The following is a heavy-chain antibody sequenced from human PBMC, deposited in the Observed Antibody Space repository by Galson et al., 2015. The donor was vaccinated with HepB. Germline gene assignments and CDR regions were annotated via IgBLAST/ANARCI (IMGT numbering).Heavy chain of an antibody. Sequence: SVKVSCKASGYTFTSYGISWVRQAPGQGLEWMGWISAYNGNTNYAQKLQGRVTMTTDTSTSTAYMELRSLRSDDTAVYYCASITSGSGANWFDPWGQGTLVTVSS. CDR3: ASITSGSGANWFDP. J-gene: IGHJ5*02. CDR2: ISAYNGNT. V-gene: IGHV1-18*01. D-gene: IGHD3-10*01. CDR1: GYTFTSYG.